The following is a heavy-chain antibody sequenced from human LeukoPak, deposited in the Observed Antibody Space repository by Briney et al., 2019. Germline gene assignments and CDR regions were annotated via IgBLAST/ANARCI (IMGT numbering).Heavy chain of an antibody. Sequence: QPGGSLRLSCEASGFSFSMYWMTWVRQAPGKGLVWVSRIDTDGKTTTYADSVKGRFTISRDNAKNMLYLQMNSLRAEDTAVYYCVRDKDGYNFWGQGTLVSVSS. CDR2: IDTDGKTT. D-gene: IGHD5-24*01. J-gene: IGHJ4*02. CDR3: VRDKDGYNF. V-gene: IGHV3-74*01. CDR1: GFSFSMYW.